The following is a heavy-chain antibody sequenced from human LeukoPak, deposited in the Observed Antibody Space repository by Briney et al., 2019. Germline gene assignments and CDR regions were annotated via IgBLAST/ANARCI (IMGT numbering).Heavy chain of an antibody. Sequence: SETLSLTCTVSGCSVSSGIYYWSGIRQPPGKGLEWIGYIYYSGSTNYNPSLKSRVTISADTSKNQFSLKLSSVTAADTAVYYCATSRQLWFDYWGQGTLVTVSS. V-gene: IGHV4-61*01. CDR2: IYYSGST. J-gene: IGHJ4*02. D-gene: IGHD3-10*01. CDR3: ATSRQLWFDY. CDR1: GCSVSSGIYY.